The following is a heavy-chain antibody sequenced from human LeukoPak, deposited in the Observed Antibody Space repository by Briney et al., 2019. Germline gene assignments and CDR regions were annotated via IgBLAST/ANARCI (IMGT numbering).Heavy chain of an antibody. CDR1: GGSISSYY. Sequence: PSETLSLTCTVSGGSISSYYWSWIRQPAGKGLEWIGRIYTSGSTNYNPSLKSRVTMSVDTSKNQFSLKLSSVTAADTAVYYCARDFNGYDLSSAAPAGPYFDYWGQGTLVTVSS. J-gene: IGHJ4*02. CDR3: ARDFNGYDLSSAAPAGPYFDY. V-gene: IGHV4-4*07. D-gene: IGHD5-12*01. CDR2: IYTSGST.